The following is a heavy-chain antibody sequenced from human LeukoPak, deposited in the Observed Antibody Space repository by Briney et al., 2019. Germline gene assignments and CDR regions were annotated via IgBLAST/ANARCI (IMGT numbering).Heavy chain of an antibody. J-gene: IGHJ5*01. Sequence: ASVKVSCKASGYTFTGYFMHWVRQAPGQGLEWMGWINPDSAGTNYAQKFQGRVTMTRDTSISTAYMELSRLRSDDTGVYYCARVGSDYDTSGYYANRFDSWGQGTLVTVSS. CDR2: INPDSAGT. CDR1: GYTFTGYF. D-gene: IGHD3-22*01. V-gene: IGHV1-2*02. CDR3: ARVGSDYDTSGYYANRFDS.